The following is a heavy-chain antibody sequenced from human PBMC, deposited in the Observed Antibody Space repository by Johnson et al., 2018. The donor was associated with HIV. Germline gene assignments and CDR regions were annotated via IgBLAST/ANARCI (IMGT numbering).Heavy chain of an antibody. D-gene: IGHD6-6*01. CDR1: GFTFSSYD. Sequence: VQLVESGGDLVQPGRSLRLSCAASGFTFSSYDMHWVRQATGKGLEWVSAIGTAGDTYYPGSVKGRFTIYRDKSKNTLYLQMNSLRAEDTAVYYCAKDRIPSIAAFNRDAFDIWGQGTMVTVSS. J-gene: IGHJ3*02. CDR3: AKDRIPSIAAFNRDAFDI. V-gene: IGHV3-13*01. CDR2: IGTAGDT.